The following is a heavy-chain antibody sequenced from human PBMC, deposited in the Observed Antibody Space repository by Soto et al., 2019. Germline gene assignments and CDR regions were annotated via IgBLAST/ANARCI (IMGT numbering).Heavy chain of an antibody. CDR3: ANGDSSGFEYFQS. D-gene: IGHD3-22*01. J-gene: IGHJ1*01. CDR2: VSVDGTNK. Sequence: QVQLVESGGGVVQPGMTLRLSCTASGFTFSSHGMHWVRQAPGKGLEWVAVVSVDGTNKNYADSVRGRFTISRDNSKNTLYLQMSSLRADDTAVYYCANGDSSGFEYFQSWGQGTLVTVSS. CDR1: GFTFSSHG. V-gene: IGHV3-30*18.